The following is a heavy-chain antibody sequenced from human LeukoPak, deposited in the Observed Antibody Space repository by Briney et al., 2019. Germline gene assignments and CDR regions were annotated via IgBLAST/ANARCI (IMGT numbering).Heavy chain of an antibody. CDR2: ISSNGGST. D-gene: IGHD3-9*01. CDR3: ARGPSPYFDWLLSLGYYYYYMDV. CDR1: GFTFSSYA. Sequence: GRSLRLSCAASGFTFSSYAMHWVRQAPGKGLEYVSAISSNGGSTYYANSVEGRFTISRDNSKNTLYLQMGSLRAEDMAVYYCARGPSPYFDWLLSLGYYYYYMDVWGKGTTVTVSS. J-gene: IGHJ6*03. V-gene: IGHV3-64*01.